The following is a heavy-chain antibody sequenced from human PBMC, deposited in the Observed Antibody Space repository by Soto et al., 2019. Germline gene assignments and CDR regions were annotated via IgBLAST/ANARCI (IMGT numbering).Heavy chain of an antibody. D-gene: IGHD5-12*01. V-gene: IGHV5-51*01. J-gene: IGHJ5*02. CDR1: GYSFTSYW. CDR3: ARERGYSGYDASSDRFDP. Sequence: GESLKISCKGSGYSFTSYWIGWVRQMPGKGLEWMGIIYPGDSDTRYSPSFQGQVTISADKSISTAYLQWSSLKASDTAMYYCARERGYSGYDASSDRFDPWGQGTLVTVSS. CDR2: IYPGDSDT.